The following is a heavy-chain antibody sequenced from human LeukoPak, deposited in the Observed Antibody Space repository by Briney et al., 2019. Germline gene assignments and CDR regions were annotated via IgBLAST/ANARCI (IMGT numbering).Heavy chain of an antibody. CDR3: ARGRVLLRYFDWLSP. CDR2: MNPNSGNT. V-gene: IGHV1-8*01. J-gene: IGHJ5*02. CDR1: GYTFTSYD. D-gene: IGHD3-9*01. Sequence: ASVKVSCKASGYTFTSYDSNWVRQATGQGLEWMGWMNPNSGNTGYAKKFQGRVTMTTNTSICTAYMELSSLRSEDTAVYYCARGRVLLRYFDWLSPWGQGTLVTVSS.